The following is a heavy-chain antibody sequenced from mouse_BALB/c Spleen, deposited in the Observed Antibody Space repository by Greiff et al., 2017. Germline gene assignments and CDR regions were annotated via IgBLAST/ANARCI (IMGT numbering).Heavy chain of an antibody. Sequence: EVKLQESGAELVKPGASVKLSCTASGFNIKDTYMHWVKQRPEQGLEWIGRIDPANGNTKYDPKFQGKATITADTSSNTAYLQLSSLTSEDTAVYYCARDGYFDVWGAGTTVTVSS. J-gene: IGHJ1*01. CDR1: GFNIKDTY. V-gene: IGHV14-3*02. CDR3: ARDGYFDV. CDR2: IDPANGNT. D-gene: IGHD2-3*01.